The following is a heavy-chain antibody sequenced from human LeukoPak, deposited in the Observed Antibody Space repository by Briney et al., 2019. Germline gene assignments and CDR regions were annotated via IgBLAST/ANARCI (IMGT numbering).Heavy chain of an antibody. D-gene: IGHD3-22*01. CDR3: AGPLITMIVYDAFDI. CDR1: GGSISSGTYY. Sequence: SETLSLTCTVSGGSISSGTYYWAWIRQPPGKGLEWIGEINHSGSTNYNPSLKSRVTISVDTSKNQFSLKLSSVTAADTAVYYCAGPLITMIVYDAFDIWGQGTMVTVSS. J-gene: IGHJ3*02. CDR2: INHSGST. V-gene: IGHV4-39*07.